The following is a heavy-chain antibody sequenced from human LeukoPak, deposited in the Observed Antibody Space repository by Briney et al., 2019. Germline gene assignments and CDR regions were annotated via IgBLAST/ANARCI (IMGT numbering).Heavy chain of an antibody. Sequence: GASVNVSCKASGYTFIGYYMHWVRQAPGQGLEWMGWINPNSGGTNYAQKFQGWVTMTSDTSISTAYMELSRLRSDDTAVYYCATEKIVPAAMPGYWGQGTLVTVSS. V-gene: IGHV1-2*04. CDR3: ATEKIVPAAMPGY. D-gene: IGHD2-2*01. CDR1: GYTFIGYY. J-gene: IGHJ4*02. CDR2: INPNSGGT.